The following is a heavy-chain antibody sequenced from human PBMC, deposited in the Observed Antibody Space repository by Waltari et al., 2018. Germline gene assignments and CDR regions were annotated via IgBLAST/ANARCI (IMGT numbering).Heavy chain of an antibody. D-gene: IGHD5-12*01. Sequence: EVQLVESGGGLVQPGGSLRLSCAASGFTFSDYYMDWVRQAPGKWLEWVARIRPKARSYTTEYTASVKVRFTISRDDSKNSLYLQMSNLRTDDTAMYYCVRGYNSFDSWGPGTQVTVSS. CDR2: IRPKARSYTT. CDR3: VRGYNSFDS. V-gene: IGHV3-72*01. J-gene: IGHJ4*02. CDR1: GFTFSDYY.